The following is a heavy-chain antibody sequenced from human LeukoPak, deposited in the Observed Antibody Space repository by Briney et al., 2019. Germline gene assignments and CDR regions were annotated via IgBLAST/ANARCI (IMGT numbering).Heavy chain of an antibody. J-gene: IGHJ5*02. D-gene: IGHD3-3*01. CDR2: IYYSGST. V-gene: IGHV4-39*01. CDR3: ARHFGMVPNWFDP. Sequence: SETLSLTCTVSGGSISSSSYYWGWIRQPPGKGLEWIGSIYYSGSTYYNPSLKSRVTISVDTSKNQFSLKLSSVTAADTAVYYCARHFGMVPNWFDPWGQGTLVTVSS. CDR1: GGSISSSSYY.